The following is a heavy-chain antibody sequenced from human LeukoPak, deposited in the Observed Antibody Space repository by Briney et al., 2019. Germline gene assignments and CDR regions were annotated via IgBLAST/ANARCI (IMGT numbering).Heavy chain of an antibody. V-gene: IGHV4-59*08. CDR2: IYYSGST. J-gene: IGHJ3*02. CDR1: GGSISSYY. CDR3: VRDVVEVAGAPFDI. Sequence: KPSETLSLTCTVSGGSISSYYWSWIRQPPGKGLEWIGYIYYSGSTNYNPSLKSRVTISVDTSKNQFSLKLSSVTAADTAVYYCVRDVVEVAGAPFDIWGQGTMVTVSS. D-gene: IGHD2-15*01.